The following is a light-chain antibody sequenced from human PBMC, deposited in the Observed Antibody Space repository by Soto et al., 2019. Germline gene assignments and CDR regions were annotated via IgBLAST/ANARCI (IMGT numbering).Light chain of an antibody. J-gene: IGLJ2*01. CDR1: PSDVGGSNS. CDR2: DVN. CDR3: SSYAPSDVV. V-gene: IGLV2-8*01. Sequence: QSVLTQPPSASGSPGQSVTLSCTGTPSDVGGSNSVSWYQQHPGKAPNLMVYDVNKRPSGVPDRFSGSKSGNTASLTVSGLQAADEAYYFCSSYAPSDVVFGGGTKVTVL.